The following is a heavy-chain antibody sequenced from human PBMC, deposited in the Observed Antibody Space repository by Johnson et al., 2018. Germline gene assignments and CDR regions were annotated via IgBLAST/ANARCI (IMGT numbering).Heavy chain of an antibody. CDR1: GFTFSSYA. D-gene: IGHD6-13*01. CDR2: ISYDGSNK. Sequence: QLVESGGGVVQPGRSLRLSCAASGFTFSSYAMHWVRQAPGKGLEWVAVISYDGSNKYYADSVKGRFTISRDNSKNTLDLQMNSLRAEDTAVYYCATGQQLNNMDVWGKGSTVTVSS. V-gene: IGHV3-30-3*01. CDR3: ATGQQLNNMDV. J-gene: IGHJ6*03.